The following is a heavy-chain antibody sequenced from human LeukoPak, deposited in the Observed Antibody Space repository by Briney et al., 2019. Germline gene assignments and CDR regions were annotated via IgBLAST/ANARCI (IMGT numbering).Heavy chain of an antibody. Sequence: GASVKVSCKAFGYNFADYYMHWVRQAPGQGVEWMGWINSDTGDTNYAQRFQGRVTMTRDTSISTAYMDLSRLTSDDTAVYYCVRGATDSGARGYKYWGQGTLITVSS. CDR2: INSDTGDT. CDR1: GYNFADYY. D-gene: IGHD5-12*01. V-gene: IGHV1-2*02. CDR3: VRGATDSGARGYKY. J-gene: IGHJ4*02.